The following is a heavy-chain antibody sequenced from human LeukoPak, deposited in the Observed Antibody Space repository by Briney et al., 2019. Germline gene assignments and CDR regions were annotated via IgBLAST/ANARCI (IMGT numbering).Heavy chain of an antibody. J-gene: IGHJ4*02. V-gene: IGHV1-69*13. CDR1: GGTFSSYA. CDR3: ATDRSPYGGNSEPDY. CDR2: IIPIFGTA. D-gene: IGHD4-23*01. Sequence: SVKVSCKASGGTFSSYAISWVRQAPGQGLEWMGGIIPIFGTANYAQKFQGRVTITADESTSTAYMELSSLRSEDTAVYYCATDRSPYGGNSEPDYWGQGTLVTVSS.